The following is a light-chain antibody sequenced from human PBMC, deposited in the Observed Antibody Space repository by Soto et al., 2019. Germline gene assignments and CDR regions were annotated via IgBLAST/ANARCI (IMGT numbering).Light chain of an antibody. CDR3: QQYGSSPPLT. Sequence: EIVLTQSPVTLSLSPGERATLSCRASQSVSGNFVAWYQQKPGQAPRLLIYAASNRATGIPDRFGGSGSAADFTLTISRLGPEDFAVYYCQQYGSSPPLTFGGGTKVDIK. CDR1: QSVSGNF. CDR2: AAS. V-gene: IGKV3-20*01. J-gene: IGKJ4*01.